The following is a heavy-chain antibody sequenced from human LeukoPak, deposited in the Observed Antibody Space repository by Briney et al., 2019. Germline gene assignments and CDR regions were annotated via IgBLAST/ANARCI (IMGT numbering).Heavy chain of an antibody. Sequence: SETLSLTCTVSGGSISSYYWSWIRQPPGKGLEWIGYIYYSGSTNYNPSLKSRVTISVDTSKNQFSLKLSSVTAADTAVYYCARSLWGYYFDYWGQGTLVTVSS. V-gene: IGHV4-59*08. CDR1: GGSISSYY. CDR3: ARSLWGYYFDY. D-gene: IGHD2-21*01. J-gene: IGHJ4*02. CDR2: IYYSGST.